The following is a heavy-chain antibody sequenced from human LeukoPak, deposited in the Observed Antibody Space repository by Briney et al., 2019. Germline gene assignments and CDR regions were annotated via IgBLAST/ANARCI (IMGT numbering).Heavy chain of an antibody. CDR2: ISSSSSYI. J-gene: IGHJ4*02. V-gene: IGHV3-21*01. CDR1: GFTFSSYS. Sequence: PGGSLRPSCAASGFTFSSYSMNWVRQAPGKGLEWVSSISSSSSYIYYADSVKGRFTISRDNAKNSLYLQMNSLRAEDTAVYYCARDMGYCSSTSCPFDYWGQGTLVTVSS. CDR3: ARDMGYCSSTSCPFDY. D-gene: IGHD2-2*01.